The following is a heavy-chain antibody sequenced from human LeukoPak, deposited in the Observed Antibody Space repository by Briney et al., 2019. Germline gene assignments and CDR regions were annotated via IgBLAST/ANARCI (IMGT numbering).Heavy chain of an antibody. V-gene: IGHV3-48*01. CDR3: AKSSRTTVTY. CDR2: ISSSSSTI. Sequence: PGGSLRLSCAASEFTFSSYSMNWVRQAPGKGLEWVSYISSSSSTIYYADSVKGRFTISRDNSKNTLYLQMNSLRAEDTAVYYCAKSSRTTVTYWGQGTLVTVSS. CDR1: EFTFSSYS. D-gene: IGHD4-17*01. J-gene: IGHJ4*02.